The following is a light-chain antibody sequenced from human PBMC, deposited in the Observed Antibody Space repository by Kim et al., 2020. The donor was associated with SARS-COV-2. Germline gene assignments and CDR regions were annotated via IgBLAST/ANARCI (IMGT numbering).Light chain of an antibody. CDR3: QAWDSSTAV. CDR2: QDS. V-gene: IGLV3-1*01. Sequence: ESPGQTANITCSGDKLGDKYACWYQQKPGQSPVLVIYQDSKRPSGIPERFSGSNSGNTATLTISGTQAMDEADYYCQAWDSSTAVFGGGTQLTVL. J-gene: IGLJ3*02. CDR1: KLGDKY.